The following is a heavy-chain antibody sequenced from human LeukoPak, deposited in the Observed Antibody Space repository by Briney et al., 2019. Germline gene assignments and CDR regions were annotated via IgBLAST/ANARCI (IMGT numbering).Heavy chain of an antibody. CDR2: INHSGST. V-gene: IGHV4-34*01. J-gene: IGHJ5*02. CDR1: GGSFSGYY. Sequence: PSETLSLTCAVYGGSFSGYYWSWIRQPPGKGPEWIGEINHSGSTNYNPSLKSRVTISVDTSKNQFSLKLSSVTAADTAVYYCTRLKWGDWFDPWGQGTLVTVSS. D-gene: IGHD1-26*01. CDR3: TRLKWGDWFDP.